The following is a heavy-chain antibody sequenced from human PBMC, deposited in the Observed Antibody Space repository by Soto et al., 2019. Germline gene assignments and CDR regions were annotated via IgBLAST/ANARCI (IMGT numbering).Heavy chain of an antibody. V-gene: IGHV3-23*01. Sequence: EVQLLESGGGLVQPGGSLRLSCAASGFTFNTYAMTWVRQAPGKGLEWVSSISGEGAVTFHADSVKGRFTNSRDNSKSKLFLQMNSLSDEDTAIYYCATILASSATGYWGQGIPVTVSS. CDR2: ISGEGAVT. CDR3: ATILASSATGY. J-gene: IGHJ4*02. CDR1: GFTFNTYA. D-gene: IGHD2-15*01.